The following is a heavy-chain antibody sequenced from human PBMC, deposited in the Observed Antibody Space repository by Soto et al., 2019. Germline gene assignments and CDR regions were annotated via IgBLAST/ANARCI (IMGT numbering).Heavy chain of an antibody. CDR2: INHSGST. Sequence: QVQLQQWGAGLLKPSETLSLTCAVYGGSFSGYYWSWIRQPPGKGLEWIGKINHSGSTNYNPSLKSRVTISVDTSKNQFSLKLSSVTAADTAVYYCARANGCSGGSCYPNFYYYYYGMDVWGQGTTVTVSS. V-gene: IGHV4-34*01. CDR1: GGSFSGYY. CDR3: ARANGCSGGSCYPNFYYYYYGMDV. J-gene: IGHJ6*02. D-gene: IGHD2-15*01.